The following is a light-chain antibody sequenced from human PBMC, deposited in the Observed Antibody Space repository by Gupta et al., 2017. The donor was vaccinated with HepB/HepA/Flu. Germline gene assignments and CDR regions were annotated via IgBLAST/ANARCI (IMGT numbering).Light chain of an antibody. CDR1: QTMNNF. CDR2: AAS. J-gene: IGKJ4*01. V-gene: IGKV1-39*01. Sequence: IHLTQSLSSLSASVGDSVTITRRASQTMNNFLHWYQQKPGDAPQLLIYAASSLQSGVPSRFRGSGSGTDFTLTISRLQPEDFATYYCQQSYSTPHTFGEGTKVEIK. CDR3: QQSYSTPHT.